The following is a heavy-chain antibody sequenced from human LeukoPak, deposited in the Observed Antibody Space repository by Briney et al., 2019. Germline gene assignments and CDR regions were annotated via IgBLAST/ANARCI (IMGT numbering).Heavy chain of an antibody. CDR3: AKSPYDFWSGGFDP. V-gene: IGHV4-59*08. CDR1: GGSISSYY. D-gene: IGHD3-3*01. CDR2: IYYSGST. Sequence: PSETLSLTCTVSGGSISSYYWSWIRQPPGKGLEWIGYIYYSGSTNYNPSLKSRATISVDTSKNQFSLKLTSVTAADTAVYYCAKSPYDFWSGGFDPWGQGTLVTVSS. J-gene: IGHJ5*02.